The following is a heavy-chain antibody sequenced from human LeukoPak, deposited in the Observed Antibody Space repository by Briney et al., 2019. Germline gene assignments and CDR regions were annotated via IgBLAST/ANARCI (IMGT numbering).Heavy chain of an antibody. CDR1: GFTFRSYK. J-gene: IGHJ4*02. CDR2: IFPSGGEI. D-gene: IGHD2-8*02. V-gene: IGHV3-23*01. Sequence: GGSLRLSCAASGFTFRSYKMNWVRQAPGKGLEWVSSIFPSGGEIHYADSVRGRFTISRDNSKSTLSLQMNSLRAEDTAIYYCATYRQVLLPFESWGQGTLVTVSS. CDR3: ATYRQVLLPFES.